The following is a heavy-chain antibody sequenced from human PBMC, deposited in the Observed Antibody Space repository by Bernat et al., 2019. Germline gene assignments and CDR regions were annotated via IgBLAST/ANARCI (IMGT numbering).Heavy chain of an antibody. CDR3: ATDSNSGLLGFDP. CDR2: LKSKKNGGTT. V-gene: IGHV3-15*01. Sequence: EVQLVESGGDLVKPGGSLSLSCAASGFSFSDAWMSWVRHVPGKGLEWVGRLKSKKNGGTTDIAPPMRGRFTISRDASNNTLHLQMNSLKNEDTAVYYCATDSNSGLLGFDPWGQGTLVTVSS. J-gene: IGHJ5*02. D-gene: IGHD2-21*01. CDR1: GFSFSDAW.